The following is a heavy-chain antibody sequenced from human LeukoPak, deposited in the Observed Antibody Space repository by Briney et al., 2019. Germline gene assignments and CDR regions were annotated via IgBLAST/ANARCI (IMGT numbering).Heavy chain of an antibody. CDR1: GYTFTSYA. CDR2: INAGNGNT. V-gene: IGHV1-3*03. CDR3: AGGRPRGYCSGGSCYHNFDY. Sequence: ASVKVSCKASGYTFTSYAMHWVRQAPGQRLEWMGWINAGNGNTKYSQEFQGRVTIARDTSASTAYMELSSLRSEDTAVYYCAGGRPRGYCSGGSCYHNFDYWGQGTLVTVSS. J-gene: IGHJ4*02. D-gene: IGHD2-15*01.